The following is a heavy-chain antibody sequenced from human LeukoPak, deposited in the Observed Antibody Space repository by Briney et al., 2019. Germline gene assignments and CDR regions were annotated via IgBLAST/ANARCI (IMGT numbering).Heavy chain of an antibody. Sequence: GGSLRLSCEASGFTFISYGVHWVRQAPGKGLEWVAVISYDGRYQYQADSAKGRFTLARDNSKNTVYLQMNSLTTEDTAVYYCAKDRRMMSPHYGMDVWGQGTTVTVSS. CDR2: ISYDGRYQ. J-gene: IGHJ6*02. V-gene: IGHV3-30*18. CDR1: GFTFISYG. CDR3: AKDRRMMSPHYGMDV. D-gene: IGHD3-16*01.